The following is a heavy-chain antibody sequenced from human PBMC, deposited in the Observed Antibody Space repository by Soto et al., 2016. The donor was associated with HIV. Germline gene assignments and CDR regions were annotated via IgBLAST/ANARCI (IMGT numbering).Heavy chain of an antibody. CDR1: GYIFTSYY. V-gene: IGHV1-46*01. Sequence: QVQLVQSGAEVKKPGASVKVSCKASGYIFTSYYMHWVRQAPGQGLEWMGIINPSGGSTRYAQKFQGRVTMTRDASTSTVYMELSSLRSEDTAVYYCARPSKASYDLSGYDYYMNVWGKGTTVTVSS. CDR3: ARPSKASYDLSGYDYYMNV. J-gene: IGHJ6*03. D-gene: IGHD3-22*01. CDR2: INPSGGST.